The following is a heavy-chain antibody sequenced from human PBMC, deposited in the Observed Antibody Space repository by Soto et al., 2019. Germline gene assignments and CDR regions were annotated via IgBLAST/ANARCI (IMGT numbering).Heavy chain of an antibody. V-gene: IGHV1-69*13. Sequence: ASVKVSCRASGGTFSTSAFSWVRQAPGQGLEWMGGIIPILGTPDYAQKFQGRLTVTADEFTTAVYMELSSLRSEDAALYYCAVIHWSSSTNYRDYGVDDWGPGTPATDPS. D-gene: IGHD4-17*01. CDR2: IIPILGTP. CDR1: GGTFSTSA. J-gene: IGHJ1*01. CDR3: AVIHWSSSTNYRDYGVDD.